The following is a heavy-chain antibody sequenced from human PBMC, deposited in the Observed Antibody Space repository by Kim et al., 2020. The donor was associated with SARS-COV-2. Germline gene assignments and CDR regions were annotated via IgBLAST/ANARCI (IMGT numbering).Heavy chain of an antibody. CDR3: ARSAQIVVVPAAINYFDY. D-gene: IGHD2-2*01. CDR2: INPSGGST. J-gene: IGHJ4*02. CDR1: GYTFTSYY. V-gene: IGHV1-46*01. Sequence: ASVKVSCKASGYTFTSYYMHWVRQAPGQGLEWMGIINPSGGSTSYAQKFQGRVTMTRDTSTSTVYMELSSLRSEDTAVYYCARSAQIVVVPAAINYFDYWGQGTLVTVSS.